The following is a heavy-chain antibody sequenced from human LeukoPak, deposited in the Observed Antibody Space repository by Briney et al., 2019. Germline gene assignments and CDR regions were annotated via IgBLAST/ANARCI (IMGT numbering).Heavy chain of an antibody. CDR1: GFTVSSNY. CDR2: IYSGGGT. D-gene: IGHD1/OR15-1a*01. CDR3: AREGLTGTIDY. V-gene: IGHV3-53*01. J-gene: IGHJ4*02. Sequence: PGGSLRLSCAASGFTVSSNYMSWVRQAPGKGLEWVSVIYSGGGTYYADSVKGRLTISRDNSKNTLYLQMNSLRAEDTAVYYCAREGLTGTIDYWGQGTLVTVSS.